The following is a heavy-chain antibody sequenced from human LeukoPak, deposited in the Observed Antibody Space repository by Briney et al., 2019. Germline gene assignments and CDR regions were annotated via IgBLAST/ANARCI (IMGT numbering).Heavy chain of an antibody. D-gene: IGHD5-12*01. Sequence: SETLSLTCAVYGGSFSGYYWSWIRQPPGKGLEWIGEINHSGSTNYNPSLKSRVTISVDTSKNQFSLKLSSVTAADTAVYYCARDRPSNIVATNPSSGYFDYWGQGTLVTVSS. CDR2: INHSGST. CDR3: ARDRPSNIVATNPSSGYFDY. CDR1: GGSFSGYY. V-gene: IGHV4-34*01. J-gene: IGHJ4*02.